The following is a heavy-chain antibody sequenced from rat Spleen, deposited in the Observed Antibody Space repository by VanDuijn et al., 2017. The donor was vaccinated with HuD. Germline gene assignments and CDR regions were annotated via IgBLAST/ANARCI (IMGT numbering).Heavy chain of an antibody. CDR3: ARHGTVGRVYLPFDY. CDR1: GFTFSDYY. J-gene: IGHJ2*01. CDR2: ISYEGRST. D-gene: IGHD1-4*01. Sequence: EVQVVESGGGLVQPGGSMKLSCAASGFTFSDYYMAWVRQAPKKGLEWVASISYEGRSTYNGDSVKGRFTISRDNAKSTLYLQMDSLRSEDTATYYCARHGTVGRVYLPFDYWGQGVMVTVSS. V-gene: IGHV5-22*01.